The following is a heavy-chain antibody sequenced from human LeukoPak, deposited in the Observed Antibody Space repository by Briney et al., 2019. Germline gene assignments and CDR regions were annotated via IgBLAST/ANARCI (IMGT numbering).Heavy chain of an antibody. CDR3: ARAGGYCRSNSCYPYYYYGMGV. V-gene: IGHV1-8*01. CDR1: GYTFTSYD. CDR2: MNPNSGNT. D-gene: IGHD2-2*01. Sequence: ASVKVSCKASGYTFTSYDINWVRQATGQGLEWVGWMNPNSGNTGYAQKFRGRVTMTRNTSISTTYMELNRLRFEDTAVYYCARAGGYCRSNSCYPYYYYGMGVWGQGTTVTVSS. J-gene: IGHJ6*02.